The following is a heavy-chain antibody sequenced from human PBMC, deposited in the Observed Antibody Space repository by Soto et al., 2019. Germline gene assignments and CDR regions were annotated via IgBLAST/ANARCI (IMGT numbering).Heavy chain of an antibody. CDR1: GFTFSSYA. CDR2: ISGSVGNT. J-gene: IGHJ6*02. V-gene: IGHV3-23*01. CDR3: AKSLYGSERSSMDV. D-gene: IGHD3-10*01. Sequence: VQLLESGGGLVQPGGSLRLSCAASGFTFSSYAMSWVRQAPGTGLEWVSVISGSVGNTYYADSVKGRFIISRDNSKNTLYLQMNSLRGEDTAVYYCAKSLYGSERSSMDVWGQGTTVTVSS.